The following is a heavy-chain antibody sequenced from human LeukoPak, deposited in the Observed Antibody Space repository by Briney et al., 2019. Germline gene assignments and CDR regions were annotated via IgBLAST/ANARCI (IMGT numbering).Heavy chain of an antibody. CDR2: INHSGST. CDR3: ARAGIHDLWSGYHSRSLFDY. D-gene: IGHD3-3*01. CDR1: GGSFSGYY. J-gene: IGHJ4*02. V-gene: IGHV4-34*01. Sequence: SETLSLTCAVYGGSFSGYYWSWIRQPPGKGLEWIGEINHSGSTNYNPSLKSRVTISVDTSKNQFSLKLSSVTAADTAVYYCARAGIHDLWSGYHSRSLFDYWGQGTLVTVSS.